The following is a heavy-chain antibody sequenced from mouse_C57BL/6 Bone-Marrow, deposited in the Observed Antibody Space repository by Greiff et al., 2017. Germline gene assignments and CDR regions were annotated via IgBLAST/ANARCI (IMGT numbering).Heavy chain of an antibody. CDR2: IYPGSGST. CDR1: GYTFTSYW. D-gene: IGHD2-3*01. V-gene: IGHV1-55*01. CDR3: ARGGLYDGYYWYFDV. Sequence: VQLQQPGAELVKPGASVKMSCKASGYTFTSYWITWVKQRPGQGLEWIGDIYPGSGSTNYNENFKSKAPLTLNNSSITAYMQLSSLTSEDSAVYYCARGGLYDGYYWYFDVWGTGTTVTVSS. J-gene: IGHJ1*03.